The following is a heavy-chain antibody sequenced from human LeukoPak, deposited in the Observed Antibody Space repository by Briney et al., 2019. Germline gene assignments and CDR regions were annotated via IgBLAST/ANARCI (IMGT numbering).Heavy chain of an antibody. J-gene: IGHJ4*02. CDR2: IYYSGST. CDR1: GGSISSGDYY. D-gene: IGHD6-19*01. CDR3: ARDLFGSGWYSGFDY. Sequence: PSETLSLTCTVSGGSISSGDYYWSWIRQPPGKGLEWIGYIYYSGSTYYNPSLKSRVTISVDTSKNQFSLKLSSVTAADTAVYYCARDLFGSGWYSGFDYWGQGTLVTVSS. V-gene: IGHV4-30-4*01.